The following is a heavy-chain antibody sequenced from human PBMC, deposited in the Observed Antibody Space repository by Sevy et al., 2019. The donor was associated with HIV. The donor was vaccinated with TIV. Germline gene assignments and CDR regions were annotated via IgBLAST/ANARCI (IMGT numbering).Heavy chain of an antibody. CDR2: IWYDGSNK. J-gene: IGHJ6*02. D-gene: IGHD3-22*01. V-gene: IGHV3-30*02. Sequence: GGSLRLSCAASGFTFNTFGMHWVRQAPGKGLEWVAEIWYDGSNKYYEESGKGRFTISRDNSKNTLFLQMNSLRADDTAVYYCAKEGHYYYDSSGYYGMDVWGQGTTVTVSS. CDR3: AKEGHYYYDSSGYYGMDV. CDR1: GFTFNTFG.